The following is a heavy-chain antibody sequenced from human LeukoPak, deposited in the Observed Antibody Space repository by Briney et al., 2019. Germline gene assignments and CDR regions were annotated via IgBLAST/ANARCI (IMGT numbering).Heavy chain of an antibody. Sequence: ASVTVSYMHSVYSFIHYAISVVRQAPGQGGAWMGWITTDKGNTNYAQKFQGRVTLTTDTTTSTAYMEMRSLRPDATAVYYCGRRSATYSDFDYWGQGTLVTVSS. CDR3: GRRSATYSDFDY. V-gene: IGHV1-18*01. CDR2: ITTDKGNT. J-gene: IGHJ4*02. D-gene: IGHD1-26*01. CDR1: VYSFIHYA.